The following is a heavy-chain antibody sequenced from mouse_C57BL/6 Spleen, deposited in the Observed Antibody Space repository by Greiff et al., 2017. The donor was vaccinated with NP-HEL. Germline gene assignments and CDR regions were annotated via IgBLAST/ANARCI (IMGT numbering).Heavy chain of an antibody. CDR1: GYAFSSSW. D-gene: IGHD2-4*01. Sequence: VQLQQSGPELVKPGASVKISCKASGYAFSSSWMNWVKQRPGKGLEWIGRIYPGDGDTNYNGKFKGKATLTADKSSSTAYMQLSSLTSEDSAVYFCARSSGYDYGLYFDYWGQGTTLTVSS. CDR2: IYPGDGDT. V-gene: IGHV1-82*01. CDR3: ARSSGYDYGLYFDY. J-gene: IGHJ2*01.